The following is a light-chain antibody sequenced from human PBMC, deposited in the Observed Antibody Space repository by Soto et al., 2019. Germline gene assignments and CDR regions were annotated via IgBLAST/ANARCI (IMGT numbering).Light chain of an antibody. Sequence: EIVLTQSPATLSLSPGERASLSCRASQTISDYLAWYQQKPGQPPRLIIYDASKRATGIPARFSASGSGTDFTRTISSLEPEDFAVYYCQQRGNWPLTFGGGTKVEI. CDR1: QTISDY. CDR2: DAS. J-gene: IGKJ4*01. V-gene: IGKV3-11*01. CDR3: QQRGNWPLT.